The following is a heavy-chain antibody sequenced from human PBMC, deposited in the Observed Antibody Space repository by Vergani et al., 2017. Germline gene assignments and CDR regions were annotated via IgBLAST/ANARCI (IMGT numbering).Heavy chain of an antibody. D-gene: IGHD6-19*01. J-gene: IGHJ4*02. CDR2: IWYDGSNK. V-gene: IGHV3-33*08. CDR3: AGGSGWYELG. Sequence: VQLLESGGGLVQPGGSLRLSCAASGFTFSSYAMSWVRQAPGKGLEWVAVIWYDGSNKYYADSVKGRFTISRDNSKNTLYLQMNSLRAEDTAVYYCAGGSGWYELGWGQGTLVTVSS. CDR1: GFTFSSYA.